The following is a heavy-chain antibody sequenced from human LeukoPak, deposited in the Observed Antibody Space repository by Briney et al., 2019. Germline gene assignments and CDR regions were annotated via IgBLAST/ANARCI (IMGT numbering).Heavy chain of an antibody. CDR3: ATVRYSTIWSFEFDN. Sequence: GGSLRLSCATSGFNFSDYFMSWIRQAPGKGLQWLAYISKTGRGIEYAESVRGRFTISRDNAKNSVFLQMDSLRAEDTAVYFCATVRYSTIWSFEFDNWGQGALVTVSS. CDR2: ISKTGRGI. V-gene: IGHV3-11*01. D-gene: IGHD5-12*01. J-gene: IGHJ4*02. CDR1: GFNFSDYF.